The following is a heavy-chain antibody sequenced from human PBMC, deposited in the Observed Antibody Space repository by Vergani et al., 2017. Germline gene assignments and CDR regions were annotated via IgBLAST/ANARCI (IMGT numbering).Heavy chain of an antibody. V-gene: IGHV5-51*01. D-gene: IGHD1-1*01. CDR2: IYPADSDT. Sequence: EVALVQSGPEMRKPGESLKISCKGSEYSFGNYWIGWVRQMPGKGLEWMGIIYPADSDTRYRPSFQGQVTISSDKSISTAFLQWDSLKASDTALYYCARHTTYTDSWGQGTLVTVSS. J-gene: IGHJ4*02. CDR1: EYSFGNYW. CDR3: ARHTTYTDS.